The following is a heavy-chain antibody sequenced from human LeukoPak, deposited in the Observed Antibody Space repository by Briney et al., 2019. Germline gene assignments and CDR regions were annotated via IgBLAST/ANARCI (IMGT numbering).Heavy chain of an antibody. CDR1: GFTFSSYV. J-gene: IGHJ2*01. CDR2: ISGSGGST. CDR3: AKEGQQTGDHPRWYFDL. V-gene: IGHV3-23*01. D-gene: IGHD7-27*01. Sequence: GGSLRLSCAASGFTFSSYVMSWVRQAPGKGLEWVSAISGSGGSTYYADSVKGRFTISRNNSKNTLYLQMNSLRAEDTAVYYCAKEGQQTGDHPRWYFDLWGRGTLVTASS.